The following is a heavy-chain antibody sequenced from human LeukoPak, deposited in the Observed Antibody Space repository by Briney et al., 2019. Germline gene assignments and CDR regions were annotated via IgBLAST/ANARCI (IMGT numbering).Heavy chain of an antibody. Sequence: ASVKVSCKASGYTFTSYGIHWVRQAPGQGLEWMGWIGAYNGNTYYAQKLQGRVTMTTDTSTSTAYMELRSLRSDDTAVYYCARARGAMASGWYVFASWGQGTLVTVSS. V-gene: IGHV1-18*01. CDR3: ARARGAMASGWYVFAS. D-gene: IGHD6-19*01. J-gene: IGHJ4*02. CDR2: IGAYNGNT. CDR1: GYTFTSYG.